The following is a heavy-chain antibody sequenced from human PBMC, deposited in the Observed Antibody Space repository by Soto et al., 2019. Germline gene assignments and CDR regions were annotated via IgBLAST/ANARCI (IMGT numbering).Heavy chain of an antibody. D-gene: IGHD1-1*01. CDR3: ARSGTTGAFDI. Sequence: GGSLRLSCAASGFTFSSYDMHWVRQATGKGLEWVSAIDTAGDTYYPGSVKGRFTISRENAKNSLYLQMNSLRAGDTAVYYCARSGTTGAFDIWGQGTMVTVSS. CDR2: IDTAGDT. V-gene: IGHV3-13*01. J-gene: IGHJ3*02. CDR1: GFTFSSYD.